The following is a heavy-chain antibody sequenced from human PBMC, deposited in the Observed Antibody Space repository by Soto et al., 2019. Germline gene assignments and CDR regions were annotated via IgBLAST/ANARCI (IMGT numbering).Heavy chain of an antibody. Sequence: DVQLLESGGSLVQPGGSLRLSCAASGFTFNAYSLSWVRRAPGKGLEWVSAISTTGGSMYYTDSVKGRFAISRDNSQNTLYLQMNSLRADDTAVYYCARPDGATYNFRYWGQGTLVTVSS. J-gene: IGHJ4*02. CDR1: GFTFNAYS. CDR2: ISTTGGSM. CDR3: ARPDGATYNFRY. V-gene: IGHV3-23*01. D-gene: IGHD1-1*01.